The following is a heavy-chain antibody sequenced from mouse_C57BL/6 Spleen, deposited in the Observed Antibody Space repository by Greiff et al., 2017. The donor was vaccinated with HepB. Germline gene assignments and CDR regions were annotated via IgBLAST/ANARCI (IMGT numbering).Heavy chain of an antibody. V-gene: IGHV1-81*01. CDR3: ARPLDDGYCDY. CDR1: GYTFTSYG. Sequence: VQLQQSGAELARPGASVKLSCKASGYTFTSYGISWVKQRTGQGLEWIGEIYPRSGNTYYNEKFKGKATLTADKSSSTAYMGLRSLTSEDSAVYFCARPLDDGYCDYWGQGTTLTVSS. D-gene: IGHD2-3*01. J-gene: IGHJ2*01. CDR2: IYPRSGNT.